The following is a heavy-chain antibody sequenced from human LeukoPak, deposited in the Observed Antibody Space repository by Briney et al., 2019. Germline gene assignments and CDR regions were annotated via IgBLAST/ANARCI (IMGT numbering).Heavy chain of an antibody. V-gene: IGHV4-39*01. J-gene: IGHJ3*02. CDR3: ASIITYYDFWSGYYTQPGPDAFDI. D-gene: IGHD3-3*01. Sequence: PSETLSLTCTVSGGSISSSSYYWGWIRQPPGKGLEWIGSIYYSGSTYYNPSLKSRVTISVDTSKNQLSLKLSSVTAADTAVYYCASIITYYDFWSGYYTQPGPDAFDIWGQGTMVTVSS. CDR1: GGSISSSSYY. CDR2: IYYSGST.